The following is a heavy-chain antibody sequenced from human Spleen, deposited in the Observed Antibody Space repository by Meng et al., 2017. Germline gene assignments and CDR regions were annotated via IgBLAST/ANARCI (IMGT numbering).Heavy chain of an antibody. J-gene: IGHJ4*02. CDR2: ISGSGGSK. Sequence: EVGVVGSGGGLVKPGGSLRLSCAASGFTFSSVGMSWVRQAPGKGLEWVSGISGSGGSKYYADSEKGRFTISRDNSKNTLYLQMNSLRAEDTAVYYCAKYSLYYYDSSGGGVDYWGQGTLVTVSS. CDR1: GFTFSSVG. V-gene: IGHV3-23*04. D-gene: IGHD3-22*01. CDR3: AKYSLYYYDSSGGGVDY.